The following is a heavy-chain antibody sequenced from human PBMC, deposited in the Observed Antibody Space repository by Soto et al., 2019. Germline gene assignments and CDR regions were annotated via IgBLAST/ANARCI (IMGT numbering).Heavy chain of an antibody. D-gene: IGHD6-19*01. CDR1: GFTFSSYG. CDR2: IWYDGSNK. CDR3: ARDRYSSGWSPSDAFDI. J-gene: IGHJ3*02. Sequence: QVQLVESGGGVVQPGRSLRLSCAASGFTFSSYGMHWVRQAPGKGLEWVAVIWYDGSNKYYADSVKGGFTISRDNSKNTLNVRMNSMRSEVTAVYYGARDRYSSGWSPSDAFDIWGQGTMVTVSS. V-gene: IGHV3-33*01.